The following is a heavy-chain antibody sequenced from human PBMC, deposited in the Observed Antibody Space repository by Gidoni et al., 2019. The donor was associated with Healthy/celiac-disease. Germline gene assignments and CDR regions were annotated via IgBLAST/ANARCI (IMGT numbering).Heavy chain of an antibody. CDR2: ISSSSSYI. V-gene: IGHV3-21*01. CDR3: ARTTYYYGSGSYLDAFDI. Sequence: EVQLVESGGGLVKPGGSLRLSCAASGFTFSSYSMNWVRQAPGKGLEWVSSISSSSSYIYYADSVKGRFTISRDNAKNSLYLQMNSLRAEDTAVYYCARTTYYYGSGSYLDAFDIWGQGTMVTVSS. CDR1: GFTFSSYS. J-gene: IGHJ3*02. D-gene: IGHD3-10*01.